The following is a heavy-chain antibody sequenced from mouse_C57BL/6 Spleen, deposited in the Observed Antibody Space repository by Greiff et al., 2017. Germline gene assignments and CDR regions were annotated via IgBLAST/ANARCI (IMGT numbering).Heavy chain of an antibody. Sequence: QVQLQQPGAELVKPGASVKMSCKASGYTFTSYWITWVKQRPGQGLEWIGDIYPGSGSTNYNEKFKSKATLTVDTSSSTAYMQLSSLTSKDSAVYYCAREGVFTTVDAMDYWGQGTSVTVSS. CDR1: GYTFTSYW. CDR3: AREGVFTTVDAMDY. CDR2: IYPGSGST. J-gene: IGHJ4*01. V-gene: IGHV1-55*01. D-gene: IGHD1-1*01.